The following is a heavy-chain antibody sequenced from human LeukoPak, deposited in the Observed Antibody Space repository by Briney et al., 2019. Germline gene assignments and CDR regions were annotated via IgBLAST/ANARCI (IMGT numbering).Heavy chain of an antibody. V-gene: IGHV4-28*05. D-gene: IGHD6-19*01. CDR2: IYYSGSI. CDR3: AITPQNSSGWSDY. Sequence: PSDTLSLTCAVSGYSISSSNWWGWIRQPPGKGLEWIGYIYYSGSIYYNPSLESRVTMSVDTSKNQFSLKLRSVTAVDTAVYYCAITPQNSSGWSDYWGQGTLVTVSS. CDR1: GYSISSSNW. J-gene: IGHJ4*02.